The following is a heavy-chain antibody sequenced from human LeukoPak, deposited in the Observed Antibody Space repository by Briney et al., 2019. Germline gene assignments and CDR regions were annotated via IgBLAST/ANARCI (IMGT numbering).Heavy chain of an antibody. Sequence: PSQTLSLTCAVYGGSFSGYYWSWIRQPPGKGLEWIGEINHSGSTNYNPSLKSRVTISVDTSKNQFSLKLSSVTAADTAVYYCARATSGSYWRRYYFDYWGQGTLVTVSS. D-gene: IGHD1-26*01. CDR3: ARATSGSYWRRYYFDY. J-gene: IGHJ4*02. V-gene: IGHV4-34*01. CDR2: INHSGST. CDR1: GGSFSGYY.